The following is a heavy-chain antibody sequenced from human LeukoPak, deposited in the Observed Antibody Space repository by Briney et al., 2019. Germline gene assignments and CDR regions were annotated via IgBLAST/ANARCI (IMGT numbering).Heavy chain of an antibody. CDR1: GGSISNYY. CDR2: IYYTGST. D-gene: IGHD5-24*01. Sequence: PSETLCLTCTVSGGSISNYYWSWIRQPPGKGLEWIGYIYYTGSTNYNPSLKSRVTISLHTSKNQSSLKLNSVTAADTAVYYCARGGDGYKPPWFDPWGQGTLVTASS. J-gene: IGHJ5*02. V-gene: IGHV4-59*01. CDR3: ARGGDGYKPPWFDP.